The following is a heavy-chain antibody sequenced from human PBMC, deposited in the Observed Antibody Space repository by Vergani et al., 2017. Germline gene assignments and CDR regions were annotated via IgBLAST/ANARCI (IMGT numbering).Heavy chain of an antibody. Sequence: QVQLQQSGPGLVKPSQTLSLTCAISGDSVSSNSAAWNWIRQSPSRGLEWLGRTYYRSKWYNDFAVSVKSRITINPDTSKNQFSLQLNSVTPEDTAVYYCARDRGYSRGWLPTQGDWFDPWGQGTLVTVSS. CDR2: TYYRSKWYN. V-gene: IGHV6-1*01. D-gene: IGHD6-19*01. CDR3: ARDRGYSRGWLPTQGDWFDP. J-gene: IGHJ5*02. CDR1: GDSVSSNSAA.